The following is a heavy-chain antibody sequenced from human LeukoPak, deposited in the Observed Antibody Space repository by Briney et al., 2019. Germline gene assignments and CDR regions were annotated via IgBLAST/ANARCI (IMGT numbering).Heavy chain of an antibody. CDR1: GVTFSNYG. J-gene: IGHJ4*02. V-gene: IGHV3-30*18. CDR2: ISYDGNDQ. CDR3: AKTVNFYDSRRLDY. D-gene: IGHD3-22*01. Sequence: GGSLRLSCAASGVTFSNYGMHWVRQAPGKGLEWVAFISYDGNDQYYADSVKGRFTISRDNSKNTLYLQTNSLRPEDTAVYYCAKTVNFYDSRRLDYWGQGALVTVSS.